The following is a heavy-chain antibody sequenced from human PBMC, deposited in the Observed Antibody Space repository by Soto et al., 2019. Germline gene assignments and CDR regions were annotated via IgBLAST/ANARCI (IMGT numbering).Heavy chain of an antibody. CDR1: GGTSTIYT. CDR3: ATDKYGAGRVGVHF. V-gene: IGHV1-69*08. Sequence: QVQLVQSGAEVKKPGASLRVSCETSGGTSTIYTITWVRQAPGQGLQWMGRIVPTLRITNYAQEFQGRLTLTAASSTSTAHIELTSLTSEDTAVYYCATDKYGAGRVGVHFWGQGTLVTVSS. J-gene: IGHJ4*02. D-gene: IGHD3-3*02. CDR2: IVPTLRIT.